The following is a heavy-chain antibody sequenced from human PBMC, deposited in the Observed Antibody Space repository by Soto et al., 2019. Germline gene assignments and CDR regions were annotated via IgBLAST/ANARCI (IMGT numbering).Heavy chain of an antibody. J-gene: IGHJ4*02. CDR3: ARGAFGAYYFDH. D-gene: IGHD3-3*01. CDR1: GFTFSSYW. V-gene: IGHV3-74*01. Sequence: EVQLVESGGGLVQPGGSLRLSCAASGFTFSSYWIHWVRQVPGKGLVWVSRIKGDGSSASYADSVKGRFTISRDNAKKTLYLQMKSLRAEDTAVFYCARGAFGAYYFDHWGQGTPVTVSS. CDR2: IKGDGSSA.